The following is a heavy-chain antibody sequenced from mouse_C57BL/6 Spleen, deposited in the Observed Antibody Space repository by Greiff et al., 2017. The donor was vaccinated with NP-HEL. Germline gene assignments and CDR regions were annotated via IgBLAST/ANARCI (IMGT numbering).Heavy chain of an antibody. CDR2: LYPGSGST. CDR3: AREIYDGYYGAMDY. D-gene: IGHD2-3*01. Sequence: QVQLQQPGAELVKPGASVKMSCTASGYTFTSYWITWVKQRPGQGLEWIGDLYPGSGSTNYNEKFKSKATLTVDTSSSTAYMQLSSLTSEDSAVYYCAREIYDGYYGAMDYWGQGTSVTVSS. J-gene: IGHJ4*01. CDR1: GYTFTSYW. V-gene: IGHV1-55*01.